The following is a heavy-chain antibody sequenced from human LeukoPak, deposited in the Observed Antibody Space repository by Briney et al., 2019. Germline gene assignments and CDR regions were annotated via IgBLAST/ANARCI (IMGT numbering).Heavy chain of an antibody. Sequence: SVKVPCKASGGTFSSYAISWVRQAPGQGLEWMGGIIPIFDTANYAQKFQGRVTITTDESTGTAYMELSSLRSEDTAVFYCARGPVAGAYYFDYWGQGTLVTVSS. J-gene: IGHJ4*02. D-gene: IGHD6-19*01. CDR2: IIPIFDTA. CDR3: ARGPVAGAYYFDY. CDR1: GGTFSSYA. V-gene: IGHV1-69*05.